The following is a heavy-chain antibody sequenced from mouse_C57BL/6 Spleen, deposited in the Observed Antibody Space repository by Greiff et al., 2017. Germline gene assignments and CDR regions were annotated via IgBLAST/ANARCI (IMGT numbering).Heavy chain of an antibody. CDR2: ISSGGSYT. Sequence: EVQRVESGGDLVKPGGSLKLSCAASGFTFSSYGMSWVRQTPDKRLEWVAIISSGGSYTYYPDSVKGRFTISRDNAKNTLYLQMSSLKSEDTAMYYCASNYGYFDYWGQGTTLTVSS. J-gene: IGHJ2*01. CDR1: GFTFSSYG. V-gene: IGHV5-6*01. D-gene: IGHD1-1*01. CDR3: ASNYGYFDY.